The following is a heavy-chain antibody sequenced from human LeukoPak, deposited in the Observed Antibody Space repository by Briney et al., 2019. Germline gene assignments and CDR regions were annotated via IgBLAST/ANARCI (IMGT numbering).Heavy chain of an antibody. J-gene: IGHJ4*02. CDR3: ARDPSSTIPLLTLDY. Sequence: WIRQPPGKGLEWVAVISYDGSNKYYADSVKGRFTISRDNSKNTLYLQMNSLRAEDTAVYYCARDPSSTIPLLTLDYWGQGTLVTVSS. V-gene: IGHV3-30*04. CDR2: ISYDGSNK. D-gene: IGHD5-24*01.